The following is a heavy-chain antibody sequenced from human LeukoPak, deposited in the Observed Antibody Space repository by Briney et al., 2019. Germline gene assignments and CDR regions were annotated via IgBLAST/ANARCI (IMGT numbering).Heavy chain of an antibody. CDR3: ARDPLFDY. CDR2: IYTSGST. J-gene: IGHJ4*02. CDR1: GGSISSGSYY. Sequence: SQTLSLTCTVSGGSISSGSYYWSWIRQPAGKGLEWIVRIYTSGSTNDNPSLKSRVTVSVDTSKNQFSLKLSSVAAADTAVYYCARDPLFDYWGQGTLVTVSS. V-gene: IGHV4-61*02.